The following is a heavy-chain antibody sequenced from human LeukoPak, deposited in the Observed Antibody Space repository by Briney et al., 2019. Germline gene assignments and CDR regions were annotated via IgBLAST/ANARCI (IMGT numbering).Heavy chain of an antibody. V-gene: IGHV3-48*02. CDR3: ARAGGDGYNPMWDY. CDR2: ISSSTSTI. CDR1: GFTFSTYS. D-gene: IGHD3-16*01. J-gene: IGHJ4*02. Sequence: GGSLRLSCAASGFTFSTYSMNWVRQAPGKGLGWVSYISSSTSTIYYADSVKGRFTISRDNAKNSLYLQMNSLRDEDTAVYYCARAGGDGYNPMWDYWGQGTLVTVSS.